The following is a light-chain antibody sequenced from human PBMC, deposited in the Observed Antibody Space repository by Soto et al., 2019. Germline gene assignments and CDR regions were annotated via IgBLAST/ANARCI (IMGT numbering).Light chain of an antibody. CDR2: VAS. V-gene: IGKV1-39*01. CDR1: QSISTY. J-gene: IGKJ5*01. Sequence: DIPVARSPSSLSGSVGDRVPITCRASQSISTYLNWYQQKPGKAPKHLIYVASNLKDGVPSRFSGSGGGTDFTLSISSVQPEDFATYFCQQSYMDPITFGQGTRLEIK. CDR3: QQSYMDPIT.